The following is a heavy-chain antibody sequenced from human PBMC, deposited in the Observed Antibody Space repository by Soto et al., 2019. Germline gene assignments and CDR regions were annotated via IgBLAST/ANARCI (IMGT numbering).Heavy chain of an antibody. CDR2: FDPEDGET. V-gene: IGHV1-24*01. CDR1: GYTLTELS. D-gene: IGHD6-19*01. Sequence: ASVKVSCKVSGYTLTELSMHWVRQAPGKGLEWMGGFDPEDGETIYAQKFQGRVTMTEDTSTDTAYMELSSLRSEDTAVYYCATDPVAVAGRNYWGQGNLVTVSS. J-gene: IGHJ4*02. CDR3: ATDPVAVAGRNY.